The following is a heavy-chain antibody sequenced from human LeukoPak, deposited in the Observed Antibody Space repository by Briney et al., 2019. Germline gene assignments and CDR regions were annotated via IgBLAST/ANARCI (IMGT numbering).Heavy chain of an antibody. J-gene: IGHJ4*02. CDR3: ARGLRNLLDY. CDR1: GFTFSSYD. D-gene: IGHD1-14*01. CDR2: ISYDGNNK. Sequence: GGSLRLSCAASGFTFSSYDIHWARQTPGKGLEWVAVISYDGNNKYYADSVKGRFSIFRDNSKNTLYLQMNSLRAEDTAVYYCARGLRNLLDYWGQGTLVTVSS. V-gene: IGHV3-30-3*01.